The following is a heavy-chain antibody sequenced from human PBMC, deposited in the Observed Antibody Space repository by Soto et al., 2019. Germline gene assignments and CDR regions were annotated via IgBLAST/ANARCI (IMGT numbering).Heavy chain of an antibody. D-gene: IGHD3-10*01. CDR1: GGSFSDYY. J-gene: IGHJ4*02. CDR2: INHSGST. V-gene: IGHV4-34*01. CDR3: ARVPRITMVRGVIYSSYFDY. Sequence: SETLSLTCVVYGGSFSDYYWSWMRQRPGKGLEWIGEINHSGSTNYNPSLKSRVTISVDTSKNQFSLKLSSVTAADTAVFYCARVPRITMVRGVIYSSYFDYWGQGSLVTGS.